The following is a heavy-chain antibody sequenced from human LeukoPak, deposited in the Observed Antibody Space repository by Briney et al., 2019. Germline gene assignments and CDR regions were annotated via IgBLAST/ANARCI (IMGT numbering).Heavy chain of an antibody. V-gene: IGHV1-2*02. CDR2: INPNHGGT. CDR1: GYILSDFY. CDR3: ARDEGGSYQWFDP. D-gene: IGHD1-26*01. Sequence: ASVKVSCKASGYILSDFYIHWVRQAPGQGLEWMAWINPNHGGTNFAPKFQGRVTVTRDTSISTAYMELTRLTSDDTAVYYCARDEGGSYQWFDPWGQGTLVTVSS. J-gene: IGHJ5*02.